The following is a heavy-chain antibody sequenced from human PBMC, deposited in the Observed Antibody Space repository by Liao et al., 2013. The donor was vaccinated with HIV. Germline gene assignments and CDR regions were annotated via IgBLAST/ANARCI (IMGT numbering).Heavy chain of an antibody. J-gene: IGHJ3*01. CDR1: GGSISSHY. Sequence: QVQLQELGPGLVKPSETLSLSCSVSGGSISSHYWSWIRQPPGKGLEWIGYMYYSGRTNYNPSFESRVTMSVDMSKNQISLQLTSVTAADAAVYYCARGGALDVWGRGTTVIVS. D-gene: IGHD6-25*01. V-gene: IGHV4-59*11. CDR3: ARGGALDV. CDR2: MYYSGRT.